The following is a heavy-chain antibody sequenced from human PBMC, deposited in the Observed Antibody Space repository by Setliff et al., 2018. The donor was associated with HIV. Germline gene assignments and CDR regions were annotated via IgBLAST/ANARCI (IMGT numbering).Heavy chain of an antibody. J-gene: IGHJ4*02. CDR2: IYYSGST. D-gene: IGHD5-18*01. CDR3: ARLAPAMVYELDY. V-gene: IGHV4-39*07. CDR1: GGSISSDSYY. Sequence: TLETLSLTCDVSGGSISSDSYYWTWIRQPPGKGLEWIGTIYYSGSTHYNPSLKSRLTISVDMSKNQLSLKLSSVTAADTAVYYCARLAPAMVYELDYWGPGMLVTVSS.